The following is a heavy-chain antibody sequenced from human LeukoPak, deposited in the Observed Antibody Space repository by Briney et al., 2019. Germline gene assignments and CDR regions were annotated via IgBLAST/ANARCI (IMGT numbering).Heavy chain of an antibody. D-gene: IGHD2-15*01. CDR3: ARGAPVVVPSDYAPGYFRL. J-gene: IGHJ1*01. CDR1: GFTFTSSA. V-gene: IGHV1-58*01. Sequence: ASVKVSCTASGFTFTSSAVQWVRQARGQRLEWIGWIVVGSGNTNYAQKFQERVTIPRDMSTSTAYMELRSLRSEDTAVYYCARGAPVVVPSDYAPGYFRLWGQGPLVTVSS. CDR2: IVVGSGNT.